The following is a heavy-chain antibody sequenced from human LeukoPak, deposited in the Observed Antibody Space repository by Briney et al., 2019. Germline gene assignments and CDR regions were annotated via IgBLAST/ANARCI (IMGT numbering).Heavy chain of an antibody. CDR1: GYSFTSYW. CDR2: IYPGDSDT. CDR3: ARGAYCGGDCSGDAFDI. J-gene: IGHJ3*02. D-gene: IGHD2-21*02. V-gene: IGHV5-51*01. Sequence: GESLKISCKGSGYSFTSYWIGWVRQMPGKGLEWMGIIYPGDSDTRYSPSFQGQVTISADKSISTAYLQWSSLKASDTAMYYCARGAYCGGDCSGDAFDIWGQGTMVTVSS.